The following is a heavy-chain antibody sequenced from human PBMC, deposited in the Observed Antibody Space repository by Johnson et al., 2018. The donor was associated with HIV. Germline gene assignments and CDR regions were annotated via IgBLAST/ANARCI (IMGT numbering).Heavy chain of an antibody. D-gene: IGHD3-3*01. V-gene: IGHV3-66*01. J-gene: IGHJ3*02. CDR2: IYTADNR. Sequence: VQLVESGGGVVQPGRSLRLSCAASGFTVSTNYMNWVRQAPGKGLEWVSVIYTADNRNYADSVKGRFTISRDSSQNTLYLQMNSLRAEDTAVYYCARDRGVFWNNDYKGDAFDIWGQGTMVTVSS. CDR3: ARDRGVFWNNDYKGDAFDI. CDR1: GFTVSTNY.